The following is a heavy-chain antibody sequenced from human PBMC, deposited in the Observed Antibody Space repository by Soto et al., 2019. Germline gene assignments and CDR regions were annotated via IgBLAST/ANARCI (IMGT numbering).Heavy chain of an antibody. J-gene: IGHJ4*01. CDR2: IYYSGST. CDR3: AVGSLWSYAY. Sequence: SETLSLSCTVSGGSISSYDWSWIRQPPGKGLEWIGYIYYSGSTNYNPSLKSRVTISVDTSKNQFPLKLSSVTAADTAVYYCAVGSLWSYAYWGHGTLVTVSS. V-gene: IGHV4-59*01. CDR1: GGSISSYD. D-gene: IGHD3-10*01.